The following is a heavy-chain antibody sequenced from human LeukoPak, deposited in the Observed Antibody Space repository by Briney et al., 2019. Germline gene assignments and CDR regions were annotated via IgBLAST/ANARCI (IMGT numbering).Heavy chain of an antibody. Sequence: GGSLRLSCAASGFTFSSYAMSWVRQAPGKGLEWVSAISGSGGSTYYADSVKGRFTISRDNSKNTLYLQMNSLRAEDTAVHYCAKVIVPYYYYYMDVWGKGTTVTVSS. CDR1: GFTFSSYA. V-gene: IGHV3-23*01. CDR3: AKVIVPYYYYYMDV. D-gene: IGHD2-15*01. CDR2: ISGSGGST. J-gene: IGHJ6*03.